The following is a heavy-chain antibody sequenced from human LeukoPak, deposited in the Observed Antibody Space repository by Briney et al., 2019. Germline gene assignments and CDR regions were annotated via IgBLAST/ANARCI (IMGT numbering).Heavy chain of an antibody. Sequence: ASVKVSCKASGGTFSSYAISWVRQAPGQGLEWMGGIIPIFGTANYAQKFQGRVTITADKSTSTAYMELSSLRSGDTAVYYCARTNWNYGWFDPRGQGTLVTVSS. CDR3: ARTNWNYGWFDP. D-gene: IGHD1-7*01. J-gene: IGHJ5*02. CDR1: GGTFSSYA. V-gene: IGHV1-69*06. CDR2: IIPIFGTA.